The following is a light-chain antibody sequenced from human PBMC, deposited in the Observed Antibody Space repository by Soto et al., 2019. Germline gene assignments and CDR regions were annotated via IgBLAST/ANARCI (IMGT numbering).Light chain of an antibody. CDR2: DVT. CDR1: SSDVGGYNF. Sequence: QSVLTQPRSVSGSPGQSVTISCTGTSSDVGGYNFVSWYQQHPGKAPKFMIYDVTKRPSGVPDRFSGSKSGNTASLTISGRQAEDEADDYCCSYVGSYTTYVFGTGTKVTVL. CDR3: CSYVGSYTTYV. J-gene: IGLJ1*01. V-gene: IGLV2-11*01.